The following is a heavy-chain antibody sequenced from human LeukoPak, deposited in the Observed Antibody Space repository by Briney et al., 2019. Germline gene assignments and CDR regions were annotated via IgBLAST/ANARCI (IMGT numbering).Heavy chain of an antibody. CDR1: GGSISSYY. Sequence: SETLSLTCTVSGGSISSYYWSWIREPAGKGLGWIGRIYTSGSTNYNPSLKSRVTMSVDTSKNQFSLKLNSVTAADTAVYYCARDSSDYDFLTGYLYYFDYWGQGTLVTVSS. V-gene: IGHV4-4*07. J-gene: IGHJ4*02. D-gene: IGHD3-9*01. CDR2: IYTSGST. CDR3: ARDSSDYDFLTGYLYYFDY.